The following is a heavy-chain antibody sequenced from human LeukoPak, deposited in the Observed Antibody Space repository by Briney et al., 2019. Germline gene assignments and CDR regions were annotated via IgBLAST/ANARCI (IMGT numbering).Heavy chain of an antibody. CDR3: VRRDTGWNSFDY. J-gene: IGHJ4*02. D-gene: IGHD6-19*01. V-gene: IGHV4-59*08. CDR2: IYYTGKN. Sequence: SETLSLTSAVSGGSINSHYWGWIRQPPGKGLQWIGDIYYTGKNNYNPSLKSRATISLDTSNTHFSLNLTSVLADATACYSCVRRDTGWNSFDYWGQGNLVTVSS. CDR1: GGSINSHY.